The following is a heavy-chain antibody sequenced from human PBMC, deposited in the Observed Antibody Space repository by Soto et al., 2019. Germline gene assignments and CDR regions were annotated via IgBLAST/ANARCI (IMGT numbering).Heavy chain of an antibody. CDR2: IIPTPVTT. CDR3: ARGSGSQDRPGPTIFHYCHGMAV. Sequence: QVQLVQAGSEVKKPGSSVKVSCKASGGTLNTNAISWVRHAPGQGLEWVRGIIPTPVTTNYAQKLEGRVTITADEATGTVYMELHSLTSEDTAVYYFARGSGSQDRPGPTIFHYCHGMAVWGQVTTVTVSS. CDR1: GGTLNTNA. D-gene: IGHD1-26*01. V-gene: IGHV1-69*01. J-gene: IGHJ6*02.